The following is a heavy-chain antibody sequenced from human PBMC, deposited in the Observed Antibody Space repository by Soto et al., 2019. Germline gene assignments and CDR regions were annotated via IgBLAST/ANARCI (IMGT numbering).Heavy chain of an antibody. J-gene: IGHJ1*01. Sequence: QVHLVESGGGVVQPGRSLRLSCGAFGFTFSGYGMHWVRQAPGKGLEWVAVISYDGSNKYYADSVKGRFTISRDNSKNTLSLQMNSLRVEDTAVYYCATKVAALDSAEYFQHWGQGTLVTVSS. V-gene: IGHV3-30*03. CDR2: ISYDGSNK. D-gene: IGHD6-13*01. CDR3: ATKVAALDSAEYFQH. CDR1: GFTFSGYG.